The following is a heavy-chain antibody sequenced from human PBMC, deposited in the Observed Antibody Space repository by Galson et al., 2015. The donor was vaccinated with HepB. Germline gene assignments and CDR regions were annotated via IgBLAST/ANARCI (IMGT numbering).Heavy chain of an antibody. V-gene: IGHV3-15*07. J-gene: IGHJ3*02. Sequence: SLRLSCAASGFTFSNAWMNWVRQAPGKGLEWVGRIKSKTDGGTTDYAAPVKGRFTISRDDSKNTLYLQMNSLKTEDTAVYYCTTDFRGVIYDAFDIWGQGTMVTVSS. D-gene: IGHD3-10*01. CDR2: IKSKTDGGTT. CDR1: GFTFSNAW. CDR3: TTDFRGVIYDAFDI.